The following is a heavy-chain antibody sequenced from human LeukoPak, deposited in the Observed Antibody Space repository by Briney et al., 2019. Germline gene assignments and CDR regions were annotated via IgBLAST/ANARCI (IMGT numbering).Heavy chain of an antibody. CDR3: ARDIWEGIAVAGTLYYYYGMDV. CDR1: GFTFSSYS. CDR2: ISSSSSYI. Sequence: GGSLRLSCAASGFTFSSYSMNWVRQAPGKGLEWVSSISSSSSYIYYADSVKGRFTISRDNAKNSLYLQMNSLRAEDTAVYYCARDIWEGIAVAGTLYYYYGMDVWGQGTTVTVSS. V-gene: IGHV3-21*01. J-gene: IGHJ6*02. D-gene: IGHD6-19*01.